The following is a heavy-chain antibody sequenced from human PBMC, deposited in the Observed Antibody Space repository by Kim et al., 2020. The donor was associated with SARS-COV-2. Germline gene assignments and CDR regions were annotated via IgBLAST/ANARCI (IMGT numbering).Heavy chain of an antibody. CDR2: IYTSGST. CDR3: ARTPDTAMVFGSFFDY. CDR1: GGSISSYY. D-gene: IGHD5-18*01. V-gene: IGHV4-4*07. Sequence: SETLSLTCTVSGGSISSYYWSWIRQPAGKGLEWIGRIYTSGSTNYNPSLKSRVTMSVDTSKNQFSLKLSSVTAADTAVYYCARTPDTAMVFGSFFDYRGQGTLVTVSS. J-gene: IGHJ4*02.